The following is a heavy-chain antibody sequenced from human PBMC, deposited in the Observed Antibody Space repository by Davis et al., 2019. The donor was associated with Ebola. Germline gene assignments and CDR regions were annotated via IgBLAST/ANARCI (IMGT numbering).Heavy chain of an antibody. Sequence: GESLKISCAASGFTVSSNYMSWVRQAPGKGLEWVATIENNGSKKYYMDSVKGRFTISRDNAKNSLFLQMNSLRVDDTAVYYCARDRHCGSTSCHGVEWFDPWGQGTLVTVSP. CDR2: IENNGSKK. D-gene: IGHD2-2*01. V-gene: IGHV3-7*01. CDR3: ARDRHCGSTSCHGVEWFDP. CDR1: GFTVSSNY. J-gene: IGHJ5*02.